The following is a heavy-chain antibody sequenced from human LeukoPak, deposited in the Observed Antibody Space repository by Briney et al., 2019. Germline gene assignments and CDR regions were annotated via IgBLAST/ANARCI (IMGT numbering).Heavy chain of an antibody. CDR1: GFTFSSYA. V-gene: IGHV3-30*04. D-gene: IGHD2-2*01. CDR2: ISYDGSNK. CDR3: AKAPSDCSSTSCYFYYYYMDV. J-gene: IGHJ6*03. Sequence: GGSLRLSCAASGFTFSSYAMHWVRQAPGKGLEWVAVISYDGSNKYYADSVKGRFTISRDNSKNTLYLQMNSLRAEDTAVYYCAKAPSDCSSTSCYFYYYYMDVWGKGTTVTISS.